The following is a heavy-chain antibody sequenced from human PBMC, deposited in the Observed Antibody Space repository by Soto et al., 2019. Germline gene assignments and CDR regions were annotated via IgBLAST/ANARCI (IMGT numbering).Heavy chain of an antibody. Sequence: QVQLVQSAAEVKKPGASVKVSCKTTGYTFVSYGISSVRQAPGQGLEWMGWISPYNGNTNFAQRFQGRVTLTTDTSTDIVYMDLGSLKSDDTAVYYCARDQYFFDSSGYYDHWGQGTLITVSS. CDR1: GYTFVSYG. CDR2: ISPYNGNT. CDR3: ARDQYFFDSSGYYDH. D-gene: IGHD3-22*01. J-gene: IGHJ5*02. V-gene: IGHV1-18*04.